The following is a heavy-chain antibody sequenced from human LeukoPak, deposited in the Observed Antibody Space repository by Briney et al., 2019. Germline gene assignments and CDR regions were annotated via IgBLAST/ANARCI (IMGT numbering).Heavy chain of an antibody. CDR1: GFAFSTHG. J-gene: IGHJ4*02. CDR2: IWFDGTNK. Sequence: GGSLRLSCAASGFAFSTHGMHWVRQTPGKGLEGVAVIWFDGTNKYYADSVKGRFTISRDNSKNTLYLQMNSLGAEDTAVYYCAKALRYFDWLLLDDYWGQGTLVTVSS. D-gene: IGHD3-9*01. V-gene: IGHV3-30*02. CDR3: AKALRYFDWLLLDDY.